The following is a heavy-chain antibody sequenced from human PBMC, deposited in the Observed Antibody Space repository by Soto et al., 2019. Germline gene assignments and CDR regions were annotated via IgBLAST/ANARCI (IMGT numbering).Heavy chain of an antibody. J-gene: IGHJ6*02. CDR2: ISYDGSNK. V-gene: IGHV3-30-3*01. D-gene: IGHD3-10*01. CDR1: GFTFSPYA. Sequence: AGGSLRLSCAASGFTFSPYAMHWVRQAPGKGLDWVAVISYDGSNKYYADSVKGRFTISRDNSKNTLYLQMNSLRTEDTAVYYCARERYGSGTLPAIHGLDVWGQGNTVTVSS. CDR3: ARERYGSGTLPAIHGLDV.